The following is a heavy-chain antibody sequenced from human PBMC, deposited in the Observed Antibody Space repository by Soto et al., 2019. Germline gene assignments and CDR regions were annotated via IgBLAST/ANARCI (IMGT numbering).Heavy chain of an antibody. V-gene: IGHV3-23*01. Sequence: EVQLLESGGGLVQPGGSLRLSCAASGFTFSSCAMSWVRQAPGKGLEWVSAISGSGGSTYYADSVKGRFTISRDNSKNTLYLQMNSLRAEDTAVYYCAKETSYDSSGYYYPFFHNWGQGTLVTVSS. D-gene: IGHD3-22*01. CDR3: AKETSYDSSGYYYPFFHN. CDR1: GFTFSSCA. CDR2: ISGSGGST. J-gene: IGHJ4*02.